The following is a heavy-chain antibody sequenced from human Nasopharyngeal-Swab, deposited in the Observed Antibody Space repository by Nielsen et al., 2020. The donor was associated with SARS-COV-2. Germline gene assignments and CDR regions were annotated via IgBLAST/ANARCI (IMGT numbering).Heavy chain of an antibody. CDR2: ISGSGGGT. CDR3: AKSVCSGTNCYSYYYYMDV. Sequence: GGSLRLSCAASGFTFSNYAMSWVRQAPGKGLEWVSAISGSGGGTYYADSVKGRFTISRDNSRNTLYLQMYSLRAEDTAVYYCAKSVCSGTNCYSYYYYMDVWGKGTTVTVSS. CDR1: GFTFSNYA. V-gene: IGHV3-23*01. J-gene: IGHJ6*03. D-gene: IGHD2-2*02.